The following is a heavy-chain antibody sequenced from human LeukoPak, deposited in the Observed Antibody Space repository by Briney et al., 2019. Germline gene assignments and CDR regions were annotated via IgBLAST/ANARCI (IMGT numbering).Heavy chain of an antibody. J-gene: IGHJ5*02. CDR1: GGSFSGYY. Sequence: PSETLSLTCAVYGGSFSGYYWSWIRQPPGKGLEWIGEINHSGSTNYNPSLKSRVTISVDTSKNQFSLKLSSVTAADTAVYYCARVLSGNKFDPWGQGTLVTVSS. CDR3: ARVLSGNKFDP. CDR2: INHSGST. V-gene: IGHV4-34*01. D-gene: IGHD1-14*01.